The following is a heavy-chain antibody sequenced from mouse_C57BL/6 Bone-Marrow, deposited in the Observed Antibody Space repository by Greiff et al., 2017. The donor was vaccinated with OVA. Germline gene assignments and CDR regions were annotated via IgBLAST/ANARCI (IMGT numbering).Heavy chain of an antibody. J-gene: IGHJ3*01. CDR1: GFNINDYY. V-gene: IGHV14-2*01. Sequence: VQLQQSGAELVKPGASVKLSCTASGFNINDYYMHWVKQRTEQGLEWIGRIDPEDGETKYAPKFQGKATLTADTSSNTAYLQLSSLTSEYAAVYYCASFSTTPFAYWGQGTLVTVSA. CDR2: IDPEDGET. D-gene: IGHD1-1*01. CDR3: ASFSTTPFAY.